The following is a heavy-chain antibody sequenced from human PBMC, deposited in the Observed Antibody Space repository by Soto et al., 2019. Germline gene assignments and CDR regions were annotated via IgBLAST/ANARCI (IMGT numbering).Heavy chain of an antibody. CDR2: ISAYNGNT. D-gene: IGHD3-10*01. Sequence: ASVKVSCKASGYTFTSYGISWVRQAPGQGLEWMGWISAYNGNTNYAQKLQGRVTMTTDTSTSTAYMELRSLRSDDTAVYYCARDRFMRGSGSPFGYWGQGTLVTVSS. CDR1: GYTFTSYG. V-gene: IGHV1-18*01. J-gene: IGHJ4*02. CDR3: ARDRFMRGSGSPFGY.